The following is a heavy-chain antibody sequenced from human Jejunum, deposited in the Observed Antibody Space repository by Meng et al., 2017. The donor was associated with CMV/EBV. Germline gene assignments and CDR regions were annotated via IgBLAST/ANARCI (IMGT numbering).Heavy chain of an antibody. J-gene: IGHJ5*02. D-gene: IGHD1-14*01. Sequence: VELGAWGGGVVQPVGSLRLACRASGFTFGNYGMIWVRQAPGKGLEWVSGISDSGTHTFYADSVKGRFTISRDNSNYMLFMQMNSLRAEDTAVYYCARDLPGGTKGTWLDLWGQGTLVTVSS. CDR2: ISDSGTHT. V-gene: IGHV3-23*04. CDR3: ARDLPGGTKGTWLDL. CDR1: GFTFGNYG.